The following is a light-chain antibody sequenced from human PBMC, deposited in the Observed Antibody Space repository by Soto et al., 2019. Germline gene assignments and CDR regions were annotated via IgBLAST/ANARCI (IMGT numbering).Light chain of an antibody. CDR1: SSNIGSNT. CDR2: SNN. CDR3: AAWDDSLHGYV. J-gene: IGLJ1*01. V-gene: IGLV1-44*01. Sequence: QSVLTQPPSASGTPGQRFTISCSGSSSNIGSNTVNWYQQLPGTAPKLLIYSNNQRPSGVPDRFSGSKSGTSASLAISGLQSEDEADYYCAAWDDSLHGYVFGTGTKVTVL.